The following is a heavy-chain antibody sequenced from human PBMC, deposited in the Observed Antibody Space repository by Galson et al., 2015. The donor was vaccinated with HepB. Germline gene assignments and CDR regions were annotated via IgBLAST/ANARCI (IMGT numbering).Heavy chain of an antibody. CDR3: ARHWRGSGWGRGDY. CDR2: IYYSGST. D-gene: IGHD6-19*01. CDR1: GGSISSSSYY. J-gene: IGHJ4*02. Sequence: SETLSLTCTVSGGSISSSSYYWDWIRQPPGKGLEWIGSIYYSGSTYYNPSLKSRVTISIDTSKNQFSLKLSSVTAADTAVYYCARHWRGSGWGRGDYWGQGTLVTVSS. V-gene: IGHV4-39*01.